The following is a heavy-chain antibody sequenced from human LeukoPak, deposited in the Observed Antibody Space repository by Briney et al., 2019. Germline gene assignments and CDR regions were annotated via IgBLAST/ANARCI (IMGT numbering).Heavy chain of an antibody. CDR2: ISAYNGNT. V-gene: IGHV1-18*01. CDR3: ARMGPPATRTTPDWFDP. J-gene: IGHJ5*01. CDR1: GYTFTSYG. Sequence: ASVKASCKASGYTFTSYGISWVRQAPGQGLEWMGWISAYNGNTNYAQKLQGRVTMTTDTSTSTAYMELRSLRSDDTAVYYYARMGPPATRTTPDWFDPWGQRTLVTVSS. D-gene: IGHD1-1*01.